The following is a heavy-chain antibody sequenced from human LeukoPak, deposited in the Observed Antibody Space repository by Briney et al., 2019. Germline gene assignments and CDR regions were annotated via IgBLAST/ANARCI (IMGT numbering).Heavy chain of an antibody. CDR3: ARGGIAARLKTYFDL. V-gene: IGHV4-34*01. Sequence: SETLSLTCTVSGGSISYHYWNWIRQPPGKGLEWIGEINHSGSTNYNPSLKSRVTISVDTSKNQFSLKLSSVTAADTAVYYCARGGIAARLKTYFDLWGRGTLVTVSS. D-gene: IGHD6-6*01. J-gene: IGHJ2*01. CDR2: INHSGST. CDR1: GGSISYHY.